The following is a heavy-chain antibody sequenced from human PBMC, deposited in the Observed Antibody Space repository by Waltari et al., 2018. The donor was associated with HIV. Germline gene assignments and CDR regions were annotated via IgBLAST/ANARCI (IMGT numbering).Heavy chain of an antibody. D-gene: IGHD2-15*01. J-gene: IGHJ4*02. CDR3: ARGGKSGDYFDY. V-gene: IGHV5-51*01. Sequence: EVPLVQSGAEVKKPGESLKISCQGTGDSFTSHWIAWVRQMPGKGLEWMGIIYPADSDTNYSPSFQGQAIISVDKSISTSFLQWSTLRTSDTAIYYCARGGKSGDYFDYWGQGTLVTVSS. CDR1: GDSFTSHW. CDR2: IYPADSDT.